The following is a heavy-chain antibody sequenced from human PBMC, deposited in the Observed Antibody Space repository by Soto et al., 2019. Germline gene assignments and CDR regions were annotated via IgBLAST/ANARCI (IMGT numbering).Heavy chain of an antibody. D-gene: IGHD3-9*01. CDR2: ISAFNDKT. CDR3: ARADYDILTGPTSYYCGMDV. J-gene: IGHJ6*02. Sequence: QVQLVQSGAEVKKPGASVKVSCRAAGYTFTSYGTSWVRQAPGQGLEWMGWISAFNDKTNYAQKFQGRVTMATDKSTSTAYMELRYLRSDDTAVYYCARADYDILTGPTSYYCGMDVWGQGTTVTVAS. CDR1: GYTFTSYG. V-gene: IGHV1-18*01.